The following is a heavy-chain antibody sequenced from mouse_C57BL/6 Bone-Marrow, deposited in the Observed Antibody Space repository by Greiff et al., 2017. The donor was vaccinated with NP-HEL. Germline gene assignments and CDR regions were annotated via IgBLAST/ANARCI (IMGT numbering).Heavy chain of an antibody. Sequence: QVQLKESGPGLVQPSQSLSISCTVSGFSLTSYGVHWVRQSPGKGLEWLGVIWSAGSTDYNAHFISRMSISKYNSKSQVFIIMNSLQADDTAIYYCARTARAKAWFAYWGQRTLVTVSA. V-gene: IGHV2-2*01. CDR2: IWSAGST. CDR1: GFSLTSYG. D-gene: IGHD3-1*01. J-gene: IGHJ3*01. CDR3: ARTARAKAWFAY.